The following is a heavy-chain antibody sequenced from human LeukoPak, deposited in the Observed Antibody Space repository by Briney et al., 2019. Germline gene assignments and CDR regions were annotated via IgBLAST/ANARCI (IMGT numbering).Heavy chain of an antibody. Sequence: ASVKVSCKSSGYTFNGYYIHWVRQAPGQGLEWMGWINPNSGGANNAQKFQGRVTMTRDTSISTAYMDLSRLRSDDTAVYYCARGLSDYYTSLNYPIPRYWGQGTLVTVSS. D-gene: IGHD3-22*01. CDR2: INPNSGGA. CDR3: ARGLSDYYTSLNYPIPRY. J-gene: IGHJ4*02. CDR1: GYTFNGYY. V-gene: IGHV1-2*02.